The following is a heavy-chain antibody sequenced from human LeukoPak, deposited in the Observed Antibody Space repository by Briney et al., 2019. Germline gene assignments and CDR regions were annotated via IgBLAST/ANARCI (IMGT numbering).Heavy chain of an antibody. CDR2: IIPIFGTA. V-gene: IGHV1-69*06. CDR1: GGTFSSYA. D-gene: IGHD2-2*01. CDR3: GSGSGTPGFDY. Sequence: ASVKVSCKASGGTFSSYAISWVRQAPGQGLEWMGGIIPIFGTANYAQKFQGRVTITADKSTSTAYMEPSSLRSEDTAVYYCGSGSGTPGFDYWGQGTLVTVSS. J-gene: IGHJ4*02.